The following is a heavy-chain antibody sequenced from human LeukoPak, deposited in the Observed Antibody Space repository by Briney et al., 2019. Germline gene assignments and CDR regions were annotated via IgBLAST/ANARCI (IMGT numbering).Heavy chain of an antibody. CDR3: ARDRVVGLGIDNAFDI. CDR1: GYTFTGYY. CDR2: IGPNSGGT. D-gene: IGHD2-15*01. V-gene: IGHV1-2*02. Sequence: ASVKISCKASGYTFTGYYMHWVRQAPGQGLEWMGWIGPNSGGTNYAQNFQGRVTMTRDTSVRTAYMELSSLRSDDTAVFYCARDRVVGLGIDNAFDIWGHGTMVTVSS. J-gene: IGHJ3*02.